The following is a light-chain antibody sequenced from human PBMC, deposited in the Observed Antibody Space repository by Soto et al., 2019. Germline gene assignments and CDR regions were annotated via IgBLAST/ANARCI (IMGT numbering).Light chain of an antibody. CDR2: GAY. Sequence: DIQMTQSPSSLSASVGDRVTITCRASQDLGRWLSWYQQKPGKAPKIVIFGAYSLQSGVPSRFSGSGSGTEFMLTISNLQPEDFATYYCQQARSFPVTFGQGTRLEIK. CDR1: QDLGRW. J-gene: IGKJ5*01. V-gene: IGKV1-12*01. CDR3: QQARSFPVT.